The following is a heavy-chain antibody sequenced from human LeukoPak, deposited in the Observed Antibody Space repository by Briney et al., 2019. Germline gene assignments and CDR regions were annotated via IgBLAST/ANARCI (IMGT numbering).Heavy chain of an antibody. D-gene: IGHD2-2*01. CDR1: GGSFSGYY. J-gene: IGHJ6*02. CDR3: ARDRTVPDPYYYYYGMDV. Sequence: PSETLSLTCAVYGGSFSGYYWSWIRQPPGKGLEWIGEINHSGSTNYNPSLKSRVTISVDTSKNQFSLKLSSVTAADTAVYYCARDRTVPDPYYYYYGMDVWGQGTTVTVSS. CDR2: INHSGST. V-gene: IGHV4-34*01.